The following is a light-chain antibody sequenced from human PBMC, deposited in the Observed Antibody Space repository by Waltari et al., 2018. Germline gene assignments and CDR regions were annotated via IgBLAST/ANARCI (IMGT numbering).Light chain of an antibody. CDR2: GAS. CDR1: QDILSW. J-gene: IGKJ3*01. V-gene: IGKV1-12*01. CDR3: QQVHSFPFT. Sequence: DIQMTQSPSSVSASMGDTVTISCRASQDILSWLAWFQQKPGTAPKLLIYGASNLKGGVPSRFSGSGSGTHFTLSISSLHPEDFATYYCQQVHSFPFTFGPGTKLEIK.